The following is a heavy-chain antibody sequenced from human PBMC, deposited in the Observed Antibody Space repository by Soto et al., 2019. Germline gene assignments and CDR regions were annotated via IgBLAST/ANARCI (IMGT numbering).Heavy chain of an antibody. D-gene: IGHD2-21*01. CDR1: GGTFSSYA. J-gene: IGHJ6*02. CDR3: ARILRSTDYYYYGMDV. V-gene: IGHV1-69*13. CDR2: IIPIFGTA. Sequence: ASVKVSCKASGGTFSSYAISWVRQAPGQGLEWMGGIIPIFGTANYAQKFQGRVTITADESTSTAYMELSSLRSEDTAVYYCARILRSTDYYYYGMDVWGQGTTVTVSS.